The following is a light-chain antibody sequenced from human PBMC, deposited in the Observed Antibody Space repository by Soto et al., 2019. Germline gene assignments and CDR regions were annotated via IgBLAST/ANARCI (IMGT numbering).Light chain of an antibody. V-gene: IGKV1-39*01. CDR3: QQSYTTSIT. CDR1: QRISTY. J-gene: IGKJ5*01. CDR2: GAS. Sequence: GDIVTITCRASQRISTYLNWYQQKPGKAPKLLIYGASTLQGGVPSRFSGSGSGTDFTLTISSLQPEDFATYYCQQSYTTSITFGQGTRLEIK.